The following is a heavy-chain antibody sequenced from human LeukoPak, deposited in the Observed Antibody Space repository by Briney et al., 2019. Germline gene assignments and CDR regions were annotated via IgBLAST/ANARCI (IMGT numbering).Heavy chain of an antibody. J-gene: IGHJ4*02. D-gene: IGHD3-16*02. CDR2: IYYSGST. V-gene: IGHV4-39*01. CDR1: GGSISSSSYS. Sequence: SETLSLTCTVSGGSISSSSYSWGWIRQPPGKGLEWIGSIYYSGSTYYNPSLKSRVTISVDTSKNQFSLKLSSVTAADTAVYYCARMSGDDYVWGSYRFRFDYWGQGTLVTVSS. CDR3: ARMSGDDYVWGSYRFRFDY.